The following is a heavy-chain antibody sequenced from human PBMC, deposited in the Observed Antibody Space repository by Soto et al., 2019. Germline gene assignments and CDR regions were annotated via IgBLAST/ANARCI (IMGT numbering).Heavy chain of an antibody. V-gene: IGHV3-30*18. CDR1: GFTFSSYG. CDR2: ISYDGSNK. Sequence: QVQLVESGGGVVQPGRSLRLSCAASGFTFSSYGMHWVRQAPGKGLEWVAVISYDGSNKYYADSVKGRFTISRDNSKNTLYLQMNSLRAEDTAVYYCAKDRLLGYGDTAMVTVGYWGQGTLVTVSS. CDR3: AKDRLLGYGDTAMVTVGY. J-gene: IGHJ4*02. D-gene: IGHD5-18*01.